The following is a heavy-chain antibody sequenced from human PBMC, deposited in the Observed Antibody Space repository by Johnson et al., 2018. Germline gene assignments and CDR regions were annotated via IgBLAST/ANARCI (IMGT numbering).Heavy chain of an antibody. Sequence: VQLVQSGGGVVQPGRSLRLSCAASGFTFCPYGMHWVRQAPGKGLEWVANIKQDGSMTLYVESVKGRFTVSRDNARNTLYLQMNSLRDEDTAVYFCARDGYDSSGLDYWGQGTLVTVSS. CDR1: GFTFCPYG. CDR2: IKQDGSMT. CDR3: ARDGYDSSGLDY. J-gene: IGHJ4*02. D-gene: IGHD3-22*01. V-gene: IGHV3-7*01.